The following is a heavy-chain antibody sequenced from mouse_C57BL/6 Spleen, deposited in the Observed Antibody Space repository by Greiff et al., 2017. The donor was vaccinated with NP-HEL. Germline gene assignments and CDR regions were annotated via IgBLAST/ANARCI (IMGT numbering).Heavy chain of an antibody. CDR2: ISDGGSYT. V-gene: IGHV5-4*03. CDR1: GFTFSSYA. D-gene: IGHD2-4*01. Sequence: EVKLVESGGGLVKPGGSLKLSCAASGFTFSSYAMSWVRQTPEKRLEWVATISDGGSYTYYPDNVKGRFTISRDNAKNNLYLQMSHLKSEDTAMYYCARRGYYDYEGYYFDYWGQGTTLTVSS. J-gene: IGHJ2*01. CDR3: ARRGYYDYEGYYFDY.